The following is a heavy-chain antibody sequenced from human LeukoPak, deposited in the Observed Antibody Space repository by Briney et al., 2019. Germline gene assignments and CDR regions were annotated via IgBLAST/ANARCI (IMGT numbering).Heavy chain of an antibody. J-gene: IGHJ5*02. V-gene: IGHV1-69*06. CDR3: ARAVAATLNWFDP. CDR2: IIPIFGTA. CDR1: GGTFSSYA. D-gene: IGHD2-15*01. Sequence: PKASVKASCKASGGTFSSYAISWVRQAPGQGLEWMGGIIPIFGTANYAQKFQGRVTITADKSTSTAYMELSSLRSEDTAVYYCARAVAATLNWFDPWGQGTLVTVSS.